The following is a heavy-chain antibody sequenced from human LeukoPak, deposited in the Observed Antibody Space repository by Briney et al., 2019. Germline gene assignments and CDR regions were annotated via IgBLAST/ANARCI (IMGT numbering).Heavy chain of an antibody. CDR3: ARAIGDFWGYYYYMDV. Sequence: PSETLSLTCTVSGGSISSSSYYWGWIRQPPGKGLEWIGSIYYSGTAYYNRSLKSRVTISVDTSKNQFSLKLSSVTAADTAVYYCARAIGDFWGYYYYMDVWGKGTTVTVSS. J-gene: IGHJ6*03. CDR1: GGSISSSSYY. CDR2: IYYSGTA. V-gene: IGHV4-39*07. D-gene: IGHD3-3*01.